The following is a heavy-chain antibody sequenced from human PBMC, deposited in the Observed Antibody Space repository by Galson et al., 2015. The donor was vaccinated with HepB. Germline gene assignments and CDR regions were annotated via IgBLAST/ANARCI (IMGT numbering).Heavy chain of an antibody. V-gene: IGHV3-23*01. CDR2: INGRGSTR. CDR3: VKEGSWFGGDWFDP. J-gene: IGHJ5*02. CDR1: GFIFRHHA. D-gene: IGHD3-16*01. Sequence: SLRLSCAGSGFIFRHHAMAWIHQAPGKGLEWVSGINGRGSTRSYSDAVKGRFSISRDNSKDTVFLQMDNLRAEDTAVYYCVKEGSWFGGDWFDPWGQGALVTVS.